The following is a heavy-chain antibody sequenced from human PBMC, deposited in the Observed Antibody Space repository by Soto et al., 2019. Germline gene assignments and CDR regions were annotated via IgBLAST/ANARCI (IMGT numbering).Heavy chain of an antibody. V-gene: IGHV1-18*04. CDR2: ISGYNGNT. J-gene: IGHJ6*02. D-gene: IGHD4-17*01. CDR1: GYTFTGYT. Sequence: QVQLVQSGAEVKKPGAAVKVSCKASGYTFTGYTINWVRQAPGQGREWMGWISGYNGNTNHAQKLQDRVILTTDRSTSTAYMELRSLRSDDTAGYYCARDRGTVSYYYYGGYVWGPGTTVTVSS. CDR3: ARDRGTVSYYYYGGYV.